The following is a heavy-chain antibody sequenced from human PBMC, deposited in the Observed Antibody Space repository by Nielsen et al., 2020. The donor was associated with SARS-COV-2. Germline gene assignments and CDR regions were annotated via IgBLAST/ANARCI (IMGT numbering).Heavy chain of an antibody. CDR2: IYSDGSA. V-gene: IGHV3-66*01. CDR3: ARDNWGRMDV. Sequence: GESLKISCAASGFPFSSYEMNWVRQAPGKGLEWVSVIYSDGSASYADSVKGRFTISRDNFKNMLFLQMNSLRAEDTAVYYCARDNWGRMDVWGQGTAVTVSS. CDR1: GFPFSSYE. D-gene: IGHD7-27*01. J-gene: IGHJ6*02.